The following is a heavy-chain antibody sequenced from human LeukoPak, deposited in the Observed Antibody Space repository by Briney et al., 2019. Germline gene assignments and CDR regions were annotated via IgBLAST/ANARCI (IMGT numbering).Heavy chain of an antibody. CDR3: AKDQTGVAYYFDY. CDR2: ISSGGAT. J-gene: IGHJ4*02. Sequence: GGSLRLSCAASGFSFSSYAMSWVRQAPGKGLEWVSAISSGGATFYADSVKGRFTISRDNSKNTLYLQMNSLRAEDTAVYYCAKDQTGVAYYFDYWGQGTLVTVSS. CDR1: GFSFSSYA. D-gene: IGHD5-12*01. V-gene: IGHV3-23*01.